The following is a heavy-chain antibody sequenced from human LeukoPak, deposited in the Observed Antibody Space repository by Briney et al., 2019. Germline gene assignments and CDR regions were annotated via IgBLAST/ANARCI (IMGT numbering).Heavy chain of an antibody. V-gene: IGHV3-23*01. Sequence: GGSLRLSCAASGFTFSAYAMTWIRQAPGKGLEWVSSIGSGGGGANYIQSVRGRFVISRDNSKKTLYLQMSSLRADDTAVYYCAKYIVPNATRTSDSWGQGTLVTVSS. CDR2: IGSGGGGA. CDR1: GFTFSAYA. D-gene: IGHD5-12*01. J-gene: IGHJ4*02. CDR3: AKYIVPNATRTSDS.